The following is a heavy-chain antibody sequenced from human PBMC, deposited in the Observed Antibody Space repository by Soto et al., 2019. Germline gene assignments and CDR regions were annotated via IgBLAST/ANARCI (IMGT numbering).Heavy chain of an antibody. CDR2: IYYSGTT. CDR1: GGSSSGYY. CDR3: ARKYDFWSGYSNWFDP. V-gene: IGHV4-34*01. J-gene: IGHJ5*02. Sequence: SETLSLTCAVYGGSSSGYYWTWIRQPPGKGLEWIGEIYYSGTTNYNASLKSRVTISVDTSKNQFSLKLSSVTAADTAVYYCARKYDFWSGYSNWFDPWGQGTLVTVSS. D-gene: IGHD3-3*01.